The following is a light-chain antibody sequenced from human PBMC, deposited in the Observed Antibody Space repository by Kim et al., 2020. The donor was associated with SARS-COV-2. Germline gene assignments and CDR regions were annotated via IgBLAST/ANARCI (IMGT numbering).Light chain of an antibody. V-gene: IGKV3-15*01. CDR2: GAS. J-gene: IGKJ1*01. CDR1: QSVSSN. Sequence: EIVMTQSPATLSVSPGERATLSCRASQSVSSNLAWYQQKPGQAPRLLIYGASTRATGIPARFSGSWSGTEFTLTISSLQSEDFAVYYCQQYNNWSGTFGQGTKVDIK. CDR3: QQYNNWSGT.